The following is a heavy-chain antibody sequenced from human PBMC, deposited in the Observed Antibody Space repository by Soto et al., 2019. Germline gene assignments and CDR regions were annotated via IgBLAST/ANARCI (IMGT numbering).Heavy chain of an antibody. V-gene: IGHV3-23*01. Sequence: GGSLRLSCAASGFTFSSYAMSWVRQAPGKGLEWVSAISGSGGSTYYADSVKGRFTISRDNSKNTLYLQMNSLRAEDTAVYYCAKRQSIAARGDPRYYYYGMDVWGQGTTVTVSS. J-gene: IGHJ6*02. D-gene: IGHD6-6*01. CDR2: ISGSGGST. CDR3: AKRQSIAARGDPRYYYYGMDV. CDR1: GFTFSSYA.